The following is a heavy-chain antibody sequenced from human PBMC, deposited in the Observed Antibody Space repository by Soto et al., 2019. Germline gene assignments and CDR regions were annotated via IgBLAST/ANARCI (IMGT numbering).Heavy chain of an antibody. CDR1: GYTFTSYA. D-gene: IGHD2-2*01. Sequence: ASVKVSCKASGYTFTSYAMHWVRQAPGQRLEWMGWINAGNGNTKYSQKFQGRVTITRDTSASTAYMELSSLRSDDTAVYYCARIKDIVVVPAAMPVYYYYGMDVWGQGTTVTVSS. CDR2: INAGNGNT. V-gene: IGHV1-3*01. CDR3: ARIKDIVVVPAAMPVYYYYGMDV. J-gene: IGHJ6*02.